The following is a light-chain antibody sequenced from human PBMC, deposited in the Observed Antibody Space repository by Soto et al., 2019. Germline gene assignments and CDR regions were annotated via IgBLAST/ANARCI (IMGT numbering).Light chain of an antibody. CDR2: ADS. J-gene: IGKJ5*01. Sequence: DIHLTQSPSFLSDSVGERVTITCRASQGISSFLAWYQQKTGKAPNLLMYADSTLQSGVTSRFSGGESGTEYTLTISRLKTEDSATYYCKQHYIFPLTVGKGTRREIK. CDR1: QGISSF. CDR3: KQHYIFPLT. V-gene: IGKV1-9*01.